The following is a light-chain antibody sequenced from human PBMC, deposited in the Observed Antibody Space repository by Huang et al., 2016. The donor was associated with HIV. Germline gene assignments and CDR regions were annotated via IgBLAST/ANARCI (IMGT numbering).Light chain of an antibody. Sequence: EVVMTQSPATLSVSPGERATLSCRASQNISSNLAWYQQKPGQAPRLLIYGASSRAAGVPASFSGSGSGTEFTLTISSLKSKDFAVYYCQQYNNWPPATFGQGTQVEIK. V-gene: IGKV3-15*01. CDR1: QNISSN. CDR2: GAS. J-gene: IGKJ1*01. CDR3: QQYNNWPPAT.